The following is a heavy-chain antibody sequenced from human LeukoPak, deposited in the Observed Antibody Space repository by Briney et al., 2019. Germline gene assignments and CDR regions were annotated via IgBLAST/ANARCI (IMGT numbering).Heavy chain of an antibody. V-gene: IGHV3-30*03. CDR2: ISYDGSNK. D-gene: IGHD6-13*01. CDR3: ARGPDSSNWYEPVDY. Sequence: GGSLRLSCAASGFTFSSYGIHWVRQAPGKGLEWVAVISYDGSNKYYADSVKGRSTISRDNSKNTLYLQMNSLRAEDTAVYYCARGPDSSNWYEPVDYWGQGTLVTVSS. CDR1: GFTFSSYG. J-gene: IGHJ4*02.